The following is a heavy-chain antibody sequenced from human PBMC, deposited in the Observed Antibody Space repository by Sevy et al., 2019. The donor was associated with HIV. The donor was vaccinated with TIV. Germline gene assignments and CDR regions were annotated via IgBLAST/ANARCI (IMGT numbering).Heavy chain of an antibody. V-gene: IGHV1-46*01. CDR3: ARGPLYGSGNFYYFDY. Sequence: ASVKVSCKASGYTFTRYYMHWVRQAPGQGPEWMGIINPSGGSTSYAQKFQGRVTMTRDTSTSTVYMELSSLRSEDTAVYYCARGPLYGSGNFYYFDYWGQGTLVTVSS. D-gene: IGHD3-10*01. J-gene: IGHJ4*02. CDR1: GYTFTRYY. CDR2: INPSGGST.